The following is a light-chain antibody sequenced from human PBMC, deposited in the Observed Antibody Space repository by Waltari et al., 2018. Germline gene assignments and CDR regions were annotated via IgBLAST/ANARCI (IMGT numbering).Light chain of an antibody. CDR3: QQTYSVLYT. Sequence: DIQMTQSPSSLSASVGDSIPITCRASQSVCNYLNWYQQKPGKPPKLLIFGSSSLQSAVPSRFSGSGSGTDFTLTISSLQPEDFATYYCQQTYSVLYTFGQGTKLQI. CDR1: QSVCNY. J-gene: IGKJ2*01. V-gene: IGKV1-39*01. CDR2: GSS.